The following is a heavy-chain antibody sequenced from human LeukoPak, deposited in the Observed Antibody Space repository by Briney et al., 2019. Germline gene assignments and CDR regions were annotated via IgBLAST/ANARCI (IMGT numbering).Heavy chain of an antibody. CDR3: ARSGWLRFENRDYYYMDV. Sequence: SETLSLTCAVSGGSISSSNWWSWVRQPPGKGLEWIGEIYHSGSTNYNPSLKSRVTISVDKSKNQFSLKLSSVTAADTAVYYCARSGWLRFENRDYYYMDVWGKGTTVTVSS. D-gene: IGHD5-12*01. CDR2: IYHSGST. CDR1: GGSISSSNW. V-gene: IGHV4-4*02. J-gene: IGHJ6*03.